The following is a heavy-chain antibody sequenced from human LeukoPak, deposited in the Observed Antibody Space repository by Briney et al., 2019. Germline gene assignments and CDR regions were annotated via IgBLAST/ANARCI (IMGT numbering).Heavy chain of an antibody. Sequence: ASVKVSCKASGYTFTGYYMHWVRQAPGQGLEWMGWISPNSGGTNYAQQFQGRVTMTRDTSISTAYMELSRLRSDDTAVYYCARMGWFGEKGAFDIWGQGTMVTVSS. CDR3: ARMGWFGEKGAFDI. J-gene: IGHJ3*02. D-gene: IGHD3-10*01. V-gene: IGHV1-2*02. CDR1: GYTFTGYY. CDR2: ISPNSGGT.